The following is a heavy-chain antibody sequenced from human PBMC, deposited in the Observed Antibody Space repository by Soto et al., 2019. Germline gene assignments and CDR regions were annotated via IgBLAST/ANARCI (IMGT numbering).Heavy chain of an antibody. V-gene: IGHV5-51*01. CDR1: GYSFTSYW. CDR3: ARHLYCISTSCYYYYYGMDV. CDR2: IYPGDSDT. Sequence: PGESLKISCKGSGYSFTSYWIGWVRQMPGKGPEWMGIIYPGDSDTRYSPSFQGQVTISADKSISTAYLQWSSLKASDTAMYYWARHLYCISTSCYYYYYGMDVWGQGTTVTVSS. J-gene: IGHJ6*02. D-gene: IGHD2-2*01.